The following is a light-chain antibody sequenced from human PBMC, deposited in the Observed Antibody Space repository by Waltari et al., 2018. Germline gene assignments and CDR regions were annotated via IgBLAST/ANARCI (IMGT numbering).Light chain of an antibody. CDR2: GAS. CDR1: QSVSSN. CDR3: QQYNNWRYT. J-gene: IGKJ2*01. V-gene: IGKV3-15*01. Sequence: EIVMTQSPATLSVSPGERATLSCRASQSVSSNLAWYQQKPGQAPRLLIYGASTRATGIPASFSGSGSGTEFTLTISSLQSEDFAVYYCQQYNNWRYTFGQGTKLEIK.